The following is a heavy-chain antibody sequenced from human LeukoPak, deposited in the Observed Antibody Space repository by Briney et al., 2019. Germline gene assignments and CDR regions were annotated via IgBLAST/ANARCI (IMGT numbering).Heavy chain of an antibody. CDR3: AKDVSGSPITMVRGSRGTPLPPTGFDP. CDR1: GFTFSSYN. J-gene: IGHJ5*02. D-gene: IGHD3-10*01. CDR2: ISSSSSYI. Sequence: PGGSLRLSCAASGFTFSSYNMNWVRQAPGKGLEWVSFISSSSSYIYYAHSVKGRFTISRDNAKNSLYLQMNSLRAEDTAVYYCAKDVSGSPITMVRGSRGTPLPPTGFDPWGQGILVTVSS. V-gene: IGHV3-21*01.